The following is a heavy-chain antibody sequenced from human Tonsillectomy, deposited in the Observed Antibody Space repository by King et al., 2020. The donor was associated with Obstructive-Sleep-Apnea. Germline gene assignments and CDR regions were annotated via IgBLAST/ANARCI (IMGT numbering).Heavy chain of an antibody. CDR2: IRYDGSNK. D-gene: IGHD3-3*01. J-gene: IGHJ4*02. V-gene: IGHV3-30*02. CDR3: AKDSVEEWLFKGPGEYYFDY. Sequence: QLVQSGGGVVQPGGSLRLSCATSGFTFSSYGMHWVRQAPGKGLEWVAFIRYDGSNKYYADSVKGRFTISRDNSKNTLYLQMNSLRAEDTAVYYCAKDSVEEWLFKGPGEYYFDYWGQGTLVTVSS. CDR1: GFTFSSYG.